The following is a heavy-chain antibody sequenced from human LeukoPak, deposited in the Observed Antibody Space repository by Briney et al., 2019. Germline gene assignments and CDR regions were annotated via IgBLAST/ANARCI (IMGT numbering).Heavy chain of an antibody. Sequence: GGSLRLYCAASGFTFSNYAMSWVRQAPGKGLEWVSAITGGGSGIYYADSMKSRFTISRDNSKNTLYLQINSLRAEDTAVYYCAKWGDYDVLTGYYVSDYWGQGTLVTVSS. CDR3: AKWGDYDVLTGYYVSDY. CDR2: ITGGGSGI. V-gene: IGHV3-23*01. CDR1: GFTFSNYA. J-gene: IGHJ4*02. D-gene: IGHD3-9*01.